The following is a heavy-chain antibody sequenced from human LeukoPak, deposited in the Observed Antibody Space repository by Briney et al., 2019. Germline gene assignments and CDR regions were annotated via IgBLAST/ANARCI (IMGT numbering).Heavy chain of an antibody. V-gene: IGHV3-53*01. D-gene: IGHD1-26*01. CDR3: AGDRRTSGWYAS. CDR2: IFTTGTT. Sequence: PGGSLRLSCVVSGFTVSGTYISWFRQTPGKGLEWVSVIFTTGTTYYADSVKGRFTLSRDNFENTVHLQMSSLTAEDTALYYCAGDRRTSGWYASWGQGALVTVSS. J-gene: IGHJ5*01. CDR1: GFTVSGTY.